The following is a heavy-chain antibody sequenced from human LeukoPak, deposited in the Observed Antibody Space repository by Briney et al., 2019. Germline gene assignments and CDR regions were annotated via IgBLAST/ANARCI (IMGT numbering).Heavy chain of an antibody. CDR1: GGSFSGYY. CDR3: ARSQRRGPYTAMALYFDY. D-gene: IGHD5-18*01. CDR2: IYYSGST. J-gene: IGHJ4*02. Sequence: SETLSLTCAVYGGSFSGYYWSWIRQPPGKGLEWIGYIYYSGSTNYNPSLKSRVTISVDTSKNQFSLKLSSVTAADTAVYYCARSQRRGPYTAMALYFDYWGQGTLVTVSS. V-gene: IGHV4-59*01.